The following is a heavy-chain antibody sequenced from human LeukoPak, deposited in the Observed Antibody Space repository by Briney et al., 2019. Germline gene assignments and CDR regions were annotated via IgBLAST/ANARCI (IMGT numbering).Heavy chain of an antibody. CDR2: ISYDGSKK. V-gene: IGHV3-30*18. J-gene: IGHJ6*02. CDR3: AKESLDTEQRNYNYYGLDV. Sequence: GGSLRLSCAASGFTLRYYGMHWVRQAPGKGLEWVAFISYDGSKKRYADSVEDRFTISRDNSRNRLYVQMNSLRAEDTAVYYCAKESLDTEQRNYNYYGLDVWGQGTTVTVSS. D-gene: IGHD1-1*01. CDR1: GFTLRYYG.